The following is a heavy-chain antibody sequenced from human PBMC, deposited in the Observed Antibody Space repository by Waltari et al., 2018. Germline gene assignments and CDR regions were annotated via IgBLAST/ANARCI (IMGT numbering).Heavy chain of an antibody. CDR2: IYPGDSDT. D-gene: IGHD3-10*01. V-gene: IGHV5-51*01. CDR3: ARQGLADDYGSGSYYPPFDY. J-gene: IGHJ4*02. Sequence: VQLQESGPGLVKPSQTLSLTCTVSGGSISSGGYYWSWIRQMPGKGLEWMGIIYPGDSDTRYSPSFQGQVTISADKSISTAYLQWSSLKASDTAMYYCARQGLADDYGSGSYYPPFDYWGQGTLVTVSS. CDR1: GGSISSGGYYW.